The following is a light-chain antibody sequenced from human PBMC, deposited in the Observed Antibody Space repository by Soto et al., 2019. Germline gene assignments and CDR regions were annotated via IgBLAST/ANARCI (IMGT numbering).Light chain of an antibody. CDR2: GAS. CDR3: QQYHVWPKWT. Sequence: EVVLTQNTATLSVSPGEGATLSCRASESVSISLAWYQHKPGQPPRLLIHGASTRASGVPPRFSVSGSGTDFSLTISSLQSEDYAVYFCQQYHVWPKWTFGQGTNVDI. J-gene: IGKJ1*01. V-gene: IGKV3D-15*01. CDR1: ESVSIS.